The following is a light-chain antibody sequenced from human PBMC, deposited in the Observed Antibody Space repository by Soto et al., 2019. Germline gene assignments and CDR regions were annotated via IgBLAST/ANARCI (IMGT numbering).Light chain of an antibody. Sequence: QSALTQPASVSGSPGQSITISCTGTSSDVGGYNYVSWYQQHPGKAPKLMMYDVNNRPSGVSYRFSGSKSGNTASLTISGLQAEDEADYYCNSYSRSSTLYVFGTGTKLTVL. J-gene: IGLJ1*01. CDR2: DVN. V-gene: IGLV2-14*03. CDR3: NSYSRSSTLYV. CDR1: SSDVGGYNY.